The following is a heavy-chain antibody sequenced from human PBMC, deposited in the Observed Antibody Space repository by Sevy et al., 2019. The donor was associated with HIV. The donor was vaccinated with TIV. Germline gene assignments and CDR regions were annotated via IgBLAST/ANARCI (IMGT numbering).Heavy chain of an antibody. CDR3: ARHCRGRAPDRYDYIWGSYRSDTLYYYYYGMDV. J-gene: IGHJ6*02. CDR2: IYYSGST. V-gene: IGHV4-39*01. D-gene: IGHD3-16*02. Sequence: SETMSLTCTVSGGSISSSSYYWGWIRQPPGKGLEWIGSIYYSGSTYYNPSLKSRVTISVDTSKNQFSLKLSSVTAADTAVYYCARHCRGRAPDRYDYIWGSYRSDTLYYYYYGMDVWGQGTTVTVSS. CDR1: GGSISSSSYY.